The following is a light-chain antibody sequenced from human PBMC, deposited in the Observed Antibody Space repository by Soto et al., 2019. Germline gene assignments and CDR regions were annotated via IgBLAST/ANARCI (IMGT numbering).Light chain of an antibody. J-gene: IGLJ2*01. CDR1: SSNIGADYD. Sequence: SVLTQPPSVSGAPGQRVTISCPGSSSNIGADYDVHWYQQLPGTAPKLLIFGDTNRPSGVPDRFSGSKSGTSASLAITGLEADDEADYYCQSYDSSLRGSVFGGGTKLTVL. CDR3: QSYDSSLRGSV. V-gene: IGLV1-40*01. CDR2: GDT.